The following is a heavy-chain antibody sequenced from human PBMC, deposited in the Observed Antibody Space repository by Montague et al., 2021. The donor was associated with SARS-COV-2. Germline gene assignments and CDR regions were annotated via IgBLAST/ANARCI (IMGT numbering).Heavy chain of an antibody. CDR2: INHRGTS. J-gene: IGHJ4*02. CDR1: GGSFSDYY. CDR3: ARGRQHFNMIVVVMTGGVYYFDY. D-gene: IGHD3-22*01. Sequence: SETRSLTCAVYGGSFSDYYWSWIRQPPGKGLEWIGEINHRGTSKYNTSLKSRVSISLDTSKNQFSLYLSSVTVADTAVYYCARGRQHFNMIVVVMTGGVYYFDYWGQGTLVTVSS. V-gene: IGHV4-34*01.